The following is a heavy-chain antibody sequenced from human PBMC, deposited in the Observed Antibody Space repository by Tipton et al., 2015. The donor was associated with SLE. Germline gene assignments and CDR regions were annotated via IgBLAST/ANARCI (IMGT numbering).Heavy chain of an antibody. J-gene: IGHJ3*02. CDR1: GGSFSGYY. Sequence: TLSLTCAVYGGSFSGYYLSWIRQPPGKGLEWIGEINHSGRTNYNPSLKSRVTISVDTSKNQFSLKLSSVTAADTAVYYCARGKAFDIWGQGTMVTVSS. V-gene: IGHV4-34*01. CDR3: ARGKAFDI. CDR2: INHSGRT.